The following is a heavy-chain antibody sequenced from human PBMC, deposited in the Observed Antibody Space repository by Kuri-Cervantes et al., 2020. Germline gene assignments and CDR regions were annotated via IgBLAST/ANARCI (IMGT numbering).Heavy chain of an antibody. CDR3: ARARGDYYDSSGYDYYYYYGMDV. CDR2: IKQDGSDK. J-gene: IGHJ6*02. CDR1: GFTFSSYW. Sequence: GESLKISCAASGFTFSSYWTSWVRQAPGKGLEWVANIKQDGSDKYYVDSVKGRFTISRDNAKNSLYLQMNSLRAEDTAVYYCARARGDYYDSSGYDYYYYYGMDVWGQGTTVTVSS. D-gene: IGHD3-22*01. V-gene: IGHV3-7*01.